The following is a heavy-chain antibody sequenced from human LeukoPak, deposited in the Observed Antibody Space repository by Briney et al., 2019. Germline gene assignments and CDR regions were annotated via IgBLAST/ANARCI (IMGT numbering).Heavy chain of an antibody. D-gene: IGHD3-10*01. CDR3: ARDGYGPTDF. J-gene: IGHJ4*02. CDR1: GGSFSGPY. Sequence: PSETLSLTCTVSGGSFSGPYWSWIRQTPGKGLEWIGYIYHNGGTRYNPSLKSRVTMSVDTSKNQFSLKLNSVTPADTAVYYCARDGYGPTDFWGKGSLVTVSS. CDR2: IYHNGGT. V-gene: IGHV4-59*11.